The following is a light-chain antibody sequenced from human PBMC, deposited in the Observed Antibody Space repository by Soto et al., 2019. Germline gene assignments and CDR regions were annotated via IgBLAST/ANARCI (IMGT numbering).Light chain of an antibody. V-gene: IGLV1-40*01. Sequence: QSVLTQPPSVSGAPGQTGAISCTGTSSNIGPGFDVHWYQQVPGTAPKLVLYGNTIRPSGVPDRFSGSRSGSSASLVITGLRAEDEADYYCQSYDSSLTGSVFGTGTKVTVL. J-gene: IGLJ1*01. CDR1: SSNIGPGFD. CDR2: GNT. CDR3: QSYDSSLTGSV.